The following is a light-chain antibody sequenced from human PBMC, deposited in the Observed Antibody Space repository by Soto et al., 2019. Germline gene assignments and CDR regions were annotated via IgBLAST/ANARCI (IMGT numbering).Light chain of an antibody. CDR3: CSYTRSSTLL. V-gene: IGLV2-14*01. CDR2: EVI. CDR1: SSDVGRYNY. J-gene: IGLJ2*01. Sequence: QSVLTQPASVSGSPGQSITISCTGTSSDVGRYNYVSWYQQHPGRAPRLIIYEVINRPAGVPNRFSGSKSGNTASLTISGLHAADEADYYCCSYTRSSTLLFGGGTKLTVL.